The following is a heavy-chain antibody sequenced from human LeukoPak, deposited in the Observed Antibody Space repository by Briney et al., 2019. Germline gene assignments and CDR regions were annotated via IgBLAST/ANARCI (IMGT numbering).Heavy chain of an antibody. CDR1: GGSISSYY. Sequence: SETLSLTCTVSGGSISSYYWSWTRQPPGKGLEWIGYIYYSGSTNYNPSLKSRVTISVDTSKNQFTLKLSSVTAADTAVYYCARTRLTYFDYWGQGTLVTVSS. CDR2: IYYSGST. CDR3: ARTRLTYFDY. V-gene: IGHV4-59*01. J-gene: IGHJ4*02.